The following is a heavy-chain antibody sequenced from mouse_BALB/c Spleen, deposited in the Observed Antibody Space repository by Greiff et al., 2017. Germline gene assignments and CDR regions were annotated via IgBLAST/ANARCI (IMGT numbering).Heavy chain of an antibody. J-gene: IGHJ3*01. V-gene: IGHV1-5*01. D-gene: IGHD1-1*01. CDR2: IYPGNSDT. CDR1: GYTFTSYW. CDR3: TTCYYVSSYWFAY. Sequence: EVQLQQSGTVLARPGASVKMSCKASGYTFTSYWMHWVKQRPGQGLEWIGAIYPGNSDTSYNQKFKGKAKLTAVTSTSTAYMELSSLTNEDSAVYYCTTCYYVSSYWFAYWGQGTLVTVSA.